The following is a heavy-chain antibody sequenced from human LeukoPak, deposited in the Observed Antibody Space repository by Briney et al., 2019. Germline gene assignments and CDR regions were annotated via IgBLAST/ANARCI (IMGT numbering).Heavy chain of an antibody. Sequence: RSGGSLRLSCAASGFTFSSYEMNWVRQAPGKGLEWVSYISGSGRTIYYANSVKGRFTISRDNAKNSLYLQMNSLRADDTAVYYCARLDASGLDYWGQGTLVTVSS. V-gene: IGHV3-48*03. J-gene: IGHJ4*02. D-gene: IGHD6-19*01. CDR2: ISGSGRTI. CDR1: GFTFSSYE. CDR3: ARLDASGLDY.